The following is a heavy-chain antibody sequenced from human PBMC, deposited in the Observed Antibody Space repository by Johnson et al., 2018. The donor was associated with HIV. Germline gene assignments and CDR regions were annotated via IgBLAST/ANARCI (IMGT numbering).Heavy chain of an antibody. CDR2: ISHDGSHK. CDR3: ARARAGDAFDS. V-gene: IGHV3-30*14. J-gene: IGHJ3*02. CDR1: GFTFSS. Sequence: QMLLVESGGGVVQPGRSLRLSCAASGFTFSSMHWDRQAPGKGLEWVAVISHDGSHKYYADSVKGRFSLSRDNSKNTLYLQMNSLRAEDTAVYYCARARAGDAFDSWGQGTMVTVSS. D-gene: IGHD6-13*01.